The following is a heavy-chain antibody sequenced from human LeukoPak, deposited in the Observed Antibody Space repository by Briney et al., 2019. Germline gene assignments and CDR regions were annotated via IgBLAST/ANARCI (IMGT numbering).Heavy chain of an antibody. J-gene: IGHJ4*02. Sequence: PGGSLRLSCAVSGFTVSTNYMSWVHLAPGKGLEWVSTIKSAGATPYSDSVKGRFTISRDSTNNVLFLQMNSLRVDDTAVYYCAKVSGHTPFDNWGQGTLVTVSS. CDR2: IKSAGAT. CDR3: AKVSGHTPFDN. D-gene: IGHD3-3*02. CDR1: GFTVSTNY. V-gene: IGHV3-53*01.